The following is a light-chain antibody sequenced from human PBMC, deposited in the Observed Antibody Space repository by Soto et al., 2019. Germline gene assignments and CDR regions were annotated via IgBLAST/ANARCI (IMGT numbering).Light chain of an antibody. CDR3: QQYGSSHRIT. CDR2: GAS. Sequence: EILLTQSPGTLSLSPGERATLSCRASQSVSSSYLAWYQQKPGQATRLIIYGASSRATGTPDRFSGSGSGTDFTLTIRRLEPEDFAVYYCQQYGSSHRITFGQGTRLEIK. V-gene: IGKV3-20*01. CDR1: QSVSSSY. J-gene: IGKJ5*01.